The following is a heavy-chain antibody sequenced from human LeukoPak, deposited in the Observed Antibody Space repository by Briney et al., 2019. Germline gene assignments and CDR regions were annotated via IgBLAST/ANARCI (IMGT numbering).Heavy chain of an antibody. CDR3: ANGNYYDRNGNHHRIYNWFDP. Sequence: SVKVSCKASGGTFSNYAISWVRQAPGQGLEWMGGIIPILGTANYAPKFQDRVTISMDESTSTSFMELRSLRSEDTAVYYCANGNYYDRNGNHHRIYNWFDPWGQGTLVTVSS. CDR2: IIPILGTA. D-gene: IGHD3-22*01. CDR1: GGTFSNYA. V-gene: IGHV1-69*05. J-gene: IGHJ5*02.